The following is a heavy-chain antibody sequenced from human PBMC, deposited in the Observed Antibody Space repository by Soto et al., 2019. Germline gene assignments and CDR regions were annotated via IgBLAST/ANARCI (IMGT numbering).Heavy chain of an antibody. V-gene: IGHV1-69*12. Sequence: QVQLVQSGAEVKKPGSSVKVSCTASGGTFSSYAISWVRQAPGQGLEWMGGIIPIFGTANYAQKFQGRVTISADESTSTDYMELRSLRSDDTAAYYCAREQQLGYYGMDVWGRGTTVTVSS. CDR2: IIPIFGTA. CDR3: AREQQLGYYGMDV. CDR1: GGTFSSYA. J-gene: IGHJ6*02. D-gene: IGHD6-13*01.